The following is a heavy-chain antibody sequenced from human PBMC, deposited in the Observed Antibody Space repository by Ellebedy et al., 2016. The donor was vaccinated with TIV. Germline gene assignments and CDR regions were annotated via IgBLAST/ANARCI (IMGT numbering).Heavy chain of an antibody. Sequence: AASVKVSCKTSGGSFSDFAISWVRQAPGQGLEWMVGIIPIYGIPNHAQKFQGRVTISADESTRTAYMDLTSLTSEDTAVYYCARGIVGATAAGPFDYWGQGTLVTVSS. J-gene: IGHJ4*02. D-gene: IGHD1-26*01. CDR1: GGSFSDFA. CDR2: IIPIYGIP. V-gene: IGHV1-69*13. CDR3: ARGIVGATAAGPFDY.